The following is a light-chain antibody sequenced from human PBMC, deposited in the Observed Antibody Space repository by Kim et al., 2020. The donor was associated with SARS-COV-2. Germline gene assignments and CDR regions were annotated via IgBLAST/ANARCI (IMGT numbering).Light chain of an antibody. CDR2: GAS. Sequence: EIVLTQSPGTLSLSPGERATLSCRASQTVTSNYLAWYQQKPGQAPRLLIYGASSRATGIPDRFSGSGSGTDFTLTISRLEPEDFAVYYCQKYGSSPATFGQGTKVDIK. CDR1: QTVTSNY. CDR3: QKYGSSPAT. V-gene: IGKV3-20*01. J-gene: IGKJ1*01.